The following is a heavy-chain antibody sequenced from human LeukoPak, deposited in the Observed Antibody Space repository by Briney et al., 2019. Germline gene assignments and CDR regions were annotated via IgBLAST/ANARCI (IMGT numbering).Heavy chain of an antibody. J-gene: IGHJ4*02. CDR1: GYTFTSYY. Sequence: SVKVSCKASGYTFTSYYMHWVRQAPGQGLEWMGGIIPIFGTANYAQKFQGRVTITTDESTSTAYMELSSLRSEDTAVYYCATGRYSSPDYWGQGTLVTVSS. D-gene: IGHD6-13*01. CDR3: ATGRYSSPDY. V-gene: IGHV1-69*05. CDR2: IIPIFGTA.